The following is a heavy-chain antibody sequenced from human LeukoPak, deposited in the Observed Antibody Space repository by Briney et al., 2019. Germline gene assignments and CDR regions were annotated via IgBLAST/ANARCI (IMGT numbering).Heavy chain of an antibody. Sequence: PSETLSLTCTVSGGSISSSSYYWGWIRQPPGKGLEWIGSIYYSGSTYYNPSLKSRVTISVDTSKNQFSLKLSSVTAADTAMYYCARGRGYGYGIDYWGQGTLVTVSS. CDR1: GGSISSSSYY. J-gene: IGHJ4*02. V-gene: IGHV4-39*07. CDR3: ARGRGYGYGIDY. CDR2: IYYSGST. D-gene: IGHD5-18*01.